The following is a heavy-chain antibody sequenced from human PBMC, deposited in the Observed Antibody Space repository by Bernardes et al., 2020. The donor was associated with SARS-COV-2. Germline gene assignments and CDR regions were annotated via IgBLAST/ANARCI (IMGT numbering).Heavy chain of an antibody. J-gene: IGHJ5*02. D-gene: IGHD1-26*01. CDR1: GFSFSTSVFA. Sequence: SGPTLAKLTPTFTLTCTFSGFSFSTSVFAVVWIRQPPGTALEWLALIYSDDDKRYSPALKNRLTIAKDTSKDQVVLTVTNVDPLDTATYYCAHRRPSTWEGDWFDPWGKGTLVTVSS. CDR2: IYSDDDK. V-gene: IGHV2-5*02. CDR3: AHRRPSTWEGDWFDP.